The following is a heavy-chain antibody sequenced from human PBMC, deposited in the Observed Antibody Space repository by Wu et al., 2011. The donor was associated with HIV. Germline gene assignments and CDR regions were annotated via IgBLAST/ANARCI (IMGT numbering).Heavy chain of an antibody. V-gene: IGHV5-51*01. D-gene: IGHD3-10*01. CDR2: VYPGDSEA. J-gene: IGHJ4*02. CDR1: FNIYW. Sequence: FNIYWIGWVRQMPGKGLEWMGIVYPGDSEARYTPSFQGQVTMSVDKSTSTGYLQWRSLKASDTAIYYCVRLSGREFSDWGQGTLVTVSS. CDR3: VRLSGREFSD.